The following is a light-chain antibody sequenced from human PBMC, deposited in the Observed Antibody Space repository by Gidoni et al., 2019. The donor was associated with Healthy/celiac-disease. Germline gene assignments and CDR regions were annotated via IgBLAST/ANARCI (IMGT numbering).Light chain of an antibody. V-gene: IGLV2-14*01. CDR2: DVS. Sequence: QSALTQPASVSGSPGQPITISCTGTSSDVGGYNYVSWYQQHPGKAPKLMIYDVSNRPSGVSNRFSGSKSGNTASLTFSGLQAEDEADYYCSSYTSSSTLVVFGGGTKLTVL. CDR1: SSDVGGYNY. J-gene: IGLJ2*01. CDR3: SSYTSSSTLVV.